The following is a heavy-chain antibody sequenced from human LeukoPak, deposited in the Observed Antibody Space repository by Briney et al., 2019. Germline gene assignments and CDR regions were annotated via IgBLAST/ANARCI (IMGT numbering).Heavy chain of an antibody. V-gene: IGHV1-69*13. J-gene: IGHJ4*02. CDR2: IIPISGTA. D-gene: IGHD3-22*01. CDR1: GGTFSSYA. Sequence: ASVKVSCKASGGTFSSYAISWVRQAPGQGLEWMGGIIPISGTANYAQKFQGRVTITADESTSTAYMELSSLRSEDTAVYYCARDRGYYDSSGYYPDYFDYWGQGTLVTVSS. CDR3: ARDRGYYDSSGYYPDYFDY.